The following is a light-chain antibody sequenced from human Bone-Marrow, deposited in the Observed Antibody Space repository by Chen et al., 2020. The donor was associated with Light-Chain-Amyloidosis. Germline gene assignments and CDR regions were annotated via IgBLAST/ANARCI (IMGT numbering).Light chain of an antibody. CDR2: RDT. J-gene: IGLJ2*01. Sequence: SYELTQPPSVSVSPGQTARITCSGDDLPTKYAYWYQQKPGQAPVLVIHRDTERPSGISERFSGSSSGTTATLTISGVQAEDGADYHCQSADSSGTYEVICGGGTKLPVL. CDR1: DLPTKY. CDR3: QSADSSGTYEVI. V-gene: IGLV3-25*03.